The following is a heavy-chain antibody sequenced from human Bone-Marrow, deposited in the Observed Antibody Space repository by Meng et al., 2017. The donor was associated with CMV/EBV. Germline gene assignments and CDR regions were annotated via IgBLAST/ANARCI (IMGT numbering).Heavy chain of an antibody. CDR2: ISGSGGST. J-gene: IGHJ4*02. Sequence: GESLKISCAASGFTFSSYSMNWVRQAPGKGLEWVSAISGSGGSTYYADSVKGRFTISRDNAKNSLYLQMNSLRAEDTAVYYCARGQKADYWGQGTRVTGYS. V-gene: IGHV3-21*01. CDR1: GFTFSSYS. CDR3: ARGQKADY.